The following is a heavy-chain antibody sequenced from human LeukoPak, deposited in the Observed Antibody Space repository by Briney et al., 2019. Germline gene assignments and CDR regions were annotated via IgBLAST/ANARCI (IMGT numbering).Heavy chain of an antibody. Sequence: GGSLRLSCAASGFTVSSNYMTWVRQAPGKGLEWVSLIYSAGGTYYTDSVKGRFTISRHSSKNTLYLQMSSLRGEDTAVYYCARFLGRITISGVVPYGMDVWGQGTTVTVSS. V-gene: IGHV3-53*04. D-gene: IGHD3-3*01. J-gene: IGHJ6*02. CDR3: ARFLGRITISGVVPYGMDV. CDR2: IYSAGGT. CDR1: GFTVSSNY.